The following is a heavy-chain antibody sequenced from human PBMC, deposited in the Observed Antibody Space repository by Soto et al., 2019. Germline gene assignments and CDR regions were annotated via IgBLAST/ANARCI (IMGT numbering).Heavy chain of an antibody. J-gene: IGHJ4*02. D-gene: IGHD2-21*02. V-gene: IGHV3-23*01. Sequence: EVQLLESGGGLVQPGGSLRLSCAASGFSFSSYGMSWVRQAPGKGLEWVSTISDSGGSTYYADSVKGRFTISRDNSKNTLYLQMNSLRAEDTGVFYCDGGFYWGDYWGRGTLVTVSS. CDR2: ISDSGGST. CDR3: DGGFYWGDY. CDR1: GFSFSSYG.